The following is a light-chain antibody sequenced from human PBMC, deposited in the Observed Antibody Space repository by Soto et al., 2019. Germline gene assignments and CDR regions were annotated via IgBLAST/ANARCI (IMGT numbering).Light chain of an antibody. V-gene: IGKV1-39*01. J-gene: IGKJ2*01. CDR3: QQTSTSPQT. CDR1: RIINNY. CDR2: GVS. Sequence: DIQMTQSPSSLSASVGDRVTITCRAGRIINNYLNWYQQKPGKAPKLLIYGVSSLQTGVPSRFSGSGSGTDFALSISSLQPEDFATYYCQQTSTSPQTFGQGTKLEIK.